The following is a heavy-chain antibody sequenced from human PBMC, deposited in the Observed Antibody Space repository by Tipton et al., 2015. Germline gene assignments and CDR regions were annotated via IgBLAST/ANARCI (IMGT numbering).Heavy chain of an antibody. CDR1: GFTFSSYA. V-gene: IGHV3-23*01. CDR2: ISGSGGSTYYA. CDR3: AKVVRSGIGSPLAFEV. D-gene: IGHD1-26*01. J-gene: IGHJ3*01. Sequence: GSLRLSCAASGFTFSSYAMSWVRQAPGKGLEWVSFISGSGGSTYYAYYADSVKGRFTISRDNSKNTLYLQMNSLRAEDTAVYYCAKVVRSGIGSPLAFEVWGQGTMVTVSS.